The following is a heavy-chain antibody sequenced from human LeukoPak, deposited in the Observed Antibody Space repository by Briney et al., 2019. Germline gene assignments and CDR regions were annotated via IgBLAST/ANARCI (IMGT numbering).Heavy chain of an antibody. J-gene: IGHJ6*02. CDR3: VRGDYYGMDV. Sequence: GGSLRLSCAASGFTFSSYAMSWVRQAPGKGLEWVSAISGSGGSTYYADSVRGRFTISRDNAKNTLYLQLNSLRAEDTAVYYCVRGDYYGMDVWGQGTTVTVSS. V-gene: IGHV3-23*01. CDR1: GFTFSSYA. CDR2: ISGSGGST.